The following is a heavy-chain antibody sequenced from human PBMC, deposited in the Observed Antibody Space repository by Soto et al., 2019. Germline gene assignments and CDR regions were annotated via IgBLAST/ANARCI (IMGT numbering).Heavy chain of an antibody. V-gene: IGHV4-31*03. Sequence: QVQLQESGPGLVKPSQTLSLTCTVSGGSISSGGYYWTWIRQHPGKGLEWIGYIYYSGTTDYNPALKCRVTISVDTSKNQFSLKLSSASAADTAVYYGAREPSVWGQGTLVTVSS. CDR3: AREPSV. CDR2: IYYSGTT. J-gene: IGHJ4*02. CDR1: GGSISSGGYY.